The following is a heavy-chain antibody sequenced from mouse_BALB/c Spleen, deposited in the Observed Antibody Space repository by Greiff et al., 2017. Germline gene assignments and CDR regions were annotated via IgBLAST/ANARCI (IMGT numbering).Heavy chain of an antibody. V-gene: IGHV5-17*02. J-gene: IGHJ3*01. CDR2: ISSGSSTI. Sequence: EVQLQESGGGLVQPGGSRKLSCAASGFTFSSFGMHWVRQAPEKGLEWVAYISSGSSTIYYADTVKGRFTISRDNPKNTLFLQMTSLRSEDTAMYYCARGVYGNYEWFAYWGQGTLVTVSA. CDR3: ARGVYGNYEWFAY. CDR1: GFTFSSFG. D-gene: IGHD2-1*01.